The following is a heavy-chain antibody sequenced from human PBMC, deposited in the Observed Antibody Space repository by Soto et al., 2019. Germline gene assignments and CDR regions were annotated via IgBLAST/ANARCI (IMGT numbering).Heavy chain of an antibody. CDR3: VRDNALVTGTFDY. CDR1: GLRFSDYY. CDR2: IRNRVDGYTT. D-gene: IGHD1-1*01. V-gene: IGHV3-72*01. Sequence: GSLRLSCATSGLRFSDYYMDWVRQAPGGGLEWVGRIRNRVDGYTTDYAASVRGRFTVSRDDSKNSVYLQMNSLRTDDTAVYCCVRDNALVTGTFDYWGQGTLVTVSS. J-gene: IGHJ4*02.